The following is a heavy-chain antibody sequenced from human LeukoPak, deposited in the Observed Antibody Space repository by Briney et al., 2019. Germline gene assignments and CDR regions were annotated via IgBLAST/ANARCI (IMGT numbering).Heavy chain of an antibody. CDR3: AGAGSNWHYVY. CDR2: IKQDGSER. V-gene: IGHV3-7*01. Sequence: PGGSLRLSCAASGFTFSGFWMSWVRQTPRKGLEWVANIKQDGSERYYVDSVKGRFTISRDNAKNSLSLQMNSLRVEDTAVYYCAGAGSNWHYVYWGQGTLVTVSS. CDR1: GFTFSGFW. J-gene: IGHJ4*02. D-gene: IGHD3-10*01.